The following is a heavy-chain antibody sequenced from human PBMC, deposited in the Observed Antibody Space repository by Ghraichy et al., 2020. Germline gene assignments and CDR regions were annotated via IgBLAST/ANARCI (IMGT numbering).Heavy chain of an antibody. Sequence: SETLSLTCTVSGCSISSGIYYWSWIRQPAGKGLEWIGRFYISGSTDYNPSLKSRVTISVDTSKNQFSLKLDSVTAADTAVYYCARGHYDSVWGSYRRFDYWGQGTLVTVSS. CDR1: GCSISSGIYY. D-gene: IGHD3-16*02. J-gene: IGHJ4*02. CDR2: FYISGST. CDR3: ARGHYDSVWGSYRRFDY. V-gene: IGHV4-61*02.